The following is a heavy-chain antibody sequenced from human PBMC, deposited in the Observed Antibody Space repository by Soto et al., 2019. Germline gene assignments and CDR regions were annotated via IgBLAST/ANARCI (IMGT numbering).Heavy chain of an antibody. CDR1: GFSFSDSY. D-gene: IGHD1-1*01. J-gene: IGHJ4*02. CDR2: ISSGAFTI. V-gene: IGHV3-11*01. Sequence: GGSLRLSCVVSGFSFSDSYMTWVRQITGKGLEWIASISSGAFTISYAAAVKCRFTISRDDGHNSLFLQMDSLRAEDTALYYCARDTTRLEHWGQGTLVTVSS. CDR3: ARDTTRLEH.